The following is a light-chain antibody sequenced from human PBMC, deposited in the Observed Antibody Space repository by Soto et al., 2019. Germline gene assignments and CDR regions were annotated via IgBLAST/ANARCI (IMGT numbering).Light chain of an antibody. V-gene: IGKV3-20*01. CDR2: GAS. CDR1: QSVSSSY. Sequence: EIVLTQSPGTLSLSPGEIATLSCRASQSVSSSYLAWYQQKPGQAPRLLIYGASSRATGIPDRFSGSGSGTDFTLTISRLEPEEFAVYYCQQYGSSSTWTVGQGTKVELK. CDR3: QQYGSSSTWT. J-gene: IGKJ1*01.